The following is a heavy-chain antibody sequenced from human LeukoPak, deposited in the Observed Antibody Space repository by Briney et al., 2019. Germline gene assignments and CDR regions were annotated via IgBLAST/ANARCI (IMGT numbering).Heavy chain of an antibody. V-gene: IGHV3-30-3*01. Sequence: QSGGSLRLSCAVSGFPFTDYVIHWVRQAPGKGLEWVAVTSADESIKIYNDSVRGRFTSSRDNSKNIQYLQMNSVRVEDTAVYYCARDPVVGAPDYFDYGGRGTLVTVSS. CDR2: TSADESIK. J-gene: IGHJ4*02. CDR1: GFPFTDYV. CDR3: ARDPVVGAPDYFDY. D-gene: IGHD2-15*01.